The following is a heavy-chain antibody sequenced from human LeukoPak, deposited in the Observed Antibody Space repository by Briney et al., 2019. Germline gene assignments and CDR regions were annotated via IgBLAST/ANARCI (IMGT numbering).Heavy chain of an antibody. CDR2: LNTDGSST. CDR3: ARTRTLPIAGGFDT. D-gene: IGHD3-16*01. Sequence: GGSLRLSCAASGFTFSNFWMHWVRQAPGKGLVWVSRLNTDGSSTTYADSVKGRFTISRDNAKNTLYLQMNSLRAEDTAVYYCARTRTLPIAGGFDTWGQGSLVTVSS. CDR1: GFTFSNFW. V-gene: IGHV3-74*01. J-gene: IGHJ5*02.